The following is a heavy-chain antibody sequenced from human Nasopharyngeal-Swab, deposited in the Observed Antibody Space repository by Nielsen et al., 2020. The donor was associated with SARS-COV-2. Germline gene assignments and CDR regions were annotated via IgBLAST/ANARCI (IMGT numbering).Heavy chain of an antibody. D-gene: IGHD1-26*01. Sequence: GESLKISCAGSGFTFNSYSMIWVRQVPGEGLEWVSSISGSGSYVYYADSMKGRLTISKDSAKNSLYLQMNSLRAEDTAVYFCARIAGRGSIYYYYMDVWGTGTTVTVSS. CDR2: ISGSGSYV. J-gene: IGHJ6*03. V-gene: IGHV3-21*01. CDR1: GFTFNSYS. CDR3: ARIAGRGSIYYYYMDV.